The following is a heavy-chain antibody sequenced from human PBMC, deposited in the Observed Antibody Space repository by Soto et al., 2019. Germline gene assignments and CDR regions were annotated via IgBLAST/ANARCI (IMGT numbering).Heavy chain of an antibody. CDR1: GGSISSYY. J-gene: IGHJ5*02. CDR2: IYYSGTT. D-gene: IGHD1-26*01. Sequence: QVQLQESGPGLVKPSETLSLTCTVSGGSISSYYWSWIRQPPGKGLEWIGYIYYSGTTNYNPSLKSRVTISGDTSKNQFSLKLSSVTAADTAVYYCARYSGRYSYNWFDPWGQGTLVTVSS. V-gene: IGHV4-59*01. CDR3: ARYSGRYSYNWFDP.